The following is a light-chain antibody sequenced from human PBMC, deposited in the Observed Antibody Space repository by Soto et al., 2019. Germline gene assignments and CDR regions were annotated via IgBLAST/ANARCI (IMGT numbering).Light chain of an antibody. V-gene: IGKV1-39*01. CDR2: AAS. CDR3: QQSYTTPRT. J-gene: IGKJ1*01. Sequence: DIQMTQSPSSLSASVGDRVSVTCRASQSISTFLNWYQQRPGAAPKLLIYAASSLQSGVPSRFSGSGSGAYFTLTIGSLQPEDVATYYCQQSYTTPRTFGQGTKVEVK. CDR1: QSISTF.